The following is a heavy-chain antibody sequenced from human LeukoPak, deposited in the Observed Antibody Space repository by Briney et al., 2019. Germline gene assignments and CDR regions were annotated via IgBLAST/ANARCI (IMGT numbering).Heavy chain of an antibody. CDR1: GYTFTGYY. Sequence: ASVKVSCKASGYTFTGYYMHWVRQAPGQGLEWMGWINPNSGGTNYAQEFQGRVTMTRDTSISTAYMELSRLRSDDTAVYYCARVGYYDSSGYPFDYWGQGTLVTVSS. CDR2: INPNSGGT. D-gene: IGHD3-22*01. CDR3: ARVGYYDSSGYPFDY. V-gene: IGHV1-2*02. J-gene: IGHJ4*02.